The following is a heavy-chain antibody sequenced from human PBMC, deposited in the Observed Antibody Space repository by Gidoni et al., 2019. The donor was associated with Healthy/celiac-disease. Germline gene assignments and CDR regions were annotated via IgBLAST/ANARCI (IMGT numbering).Heavy chain of an antibody. D-gene: IGHD3-10*01. J-gene: IGHJ4*02. CDR3: ARGTYYYGSGSYLGY. CDR1: GLTCSSYG. Sequence: VQLVESGGGVVQPRRSLRLSRAASGLTCSSYGMHRVRQAPGKGLELVAVIWYDGSNKYYADSVKGRFTISRDNSKNTLYLQMNSLRAEDTAVYYCARGTYYYGSGSYLGYWGQGTLVTVSS. V-gene: IGHV3-33*01. CDR2: IWYDGSNK.